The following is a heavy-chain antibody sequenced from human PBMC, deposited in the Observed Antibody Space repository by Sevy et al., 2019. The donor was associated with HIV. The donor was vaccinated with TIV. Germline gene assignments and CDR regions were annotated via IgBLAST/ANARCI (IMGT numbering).Heavy chain of an antibody. CDR2: INHSGST. Sequence: SETLSLTCAVYGGSFSGYYWSWIRQPPGKGLEWIGEINHSGSTNYNPCLKSRVTISVDTSKNQFSLKLSSVTAADTAVYYCARERSYYDSSGYYSFFDYWGQRTLVTVSS. D-gene: IGHD3-22*01. J-gene: IGHJ4*02. CDR3: ARERSYYDSSGYYSFFDY. V-gene: IGHV4-34*01. CDR1: GGSFSGYY.